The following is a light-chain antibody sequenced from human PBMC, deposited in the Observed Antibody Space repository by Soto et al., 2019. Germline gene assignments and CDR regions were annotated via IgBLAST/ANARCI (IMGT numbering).Light chain of an antibody. V-gene: IGKV3-11*01. Sequence: EIVLTQSPATLSLSPGERATLSCRTSQSVGTYLAWYQHNPGQAPRLLIYDASNRATGIPARFSGSGSGTDFTLTISSPKPEELAVYYCQQRYNWPNTFGQGTKLEIK. CDR2: DAS. CDR1: QSVGTY. CDR3: QQRYNWPNT. J-gene: IGKJ2*01.